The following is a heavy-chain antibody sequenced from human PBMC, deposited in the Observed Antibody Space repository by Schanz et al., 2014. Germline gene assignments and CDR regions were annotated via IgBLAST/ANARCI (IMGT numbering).Heavy chain of an antibody. CDR2: ITSNGGGT. Sequence: VQLLESGGGVVQPGGSLRLSCAASGFTFRDFGLHWVRQAPGKGLEWVSTITSNGGGTYYADSVKGRFTISRDNAKNTLYLQMNSLRVEDTAEYYCAKVREWWPYYFDYWGQGTLVAVSS. CDR1: GFTFRDFG. CDR3: AKVREWWPYYFDY. D-gene: IGHD2-15*01. J-gene: IGHJ4*02. V-gene: IGHV3-23*01.